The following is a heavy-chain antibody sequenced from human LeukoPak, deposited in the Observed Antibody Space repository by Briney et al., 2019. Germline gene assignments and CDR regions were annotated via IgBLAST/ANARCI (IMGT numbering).Heavy chain of an antibody. CDR1: GFTFSSYW. CDR2: IKRDGTEI. V-gene: IGHV3-7*03. J-gene: IGHJ4*02. CDR3: AKDIAVAGLYYFDY. Sequence: GGSLRLSCAASGFTFSSYWMSWVRQAPGKGLEWVAKIKRDGTEIYYVDSVRGRFTISRDNAKKSLFLQMNSLRAEDTAVYYCAKDIAVAGLYYFDYWGQGTLVTVSS. D-gene: IGHD6-19*01.